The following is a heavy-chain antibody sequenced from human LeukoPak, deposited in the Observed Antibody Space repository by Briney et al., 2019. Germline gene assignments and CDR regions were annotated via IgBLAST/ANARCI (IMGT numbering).Heavy chain of an antibody. CDR1: GFTFGDCG. CDR3: ARDLARGGPYATLKYYMDV. J-gene: IGHJ6*03. Sequence: GSLRLSCAASGFTFGDCGMSWVRQAPGKGLEWVCGINWDGGSPRYADSVKGRFTISRDNAKNTLYLQMDSLRAEDTALYYCARDLARGGPYATLKYYMDVWGKGTTVTVSS. CDR2: INWDGGSP. V-gene: IGHV3-20*04. D-gene: IGHD3-16*01.